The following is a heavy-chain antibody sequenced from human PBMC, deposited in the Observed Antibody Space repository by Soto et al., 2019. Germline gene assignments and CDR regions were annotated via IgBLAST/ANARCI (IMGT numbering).Heavy chain of an antibody. CDR3: AIYIRDAVTFYFDY. V-gene: IGHV4-59*01. D-gene: IGHD3-16*01. Sequence: QVHLQESGPGLVKPSETLSLTCSVSGGSISGYHWSWIRQPPGKGLEWFGYIHSSGSTNYNPSLESRVTMSVDTSKNQFSLKLSSVTAADTAVYYCAIYIRDAVTFYFDYWGQGTRVTASS. CDR1: GGSISGYH. J-gene: IGHJ4*02. CDR2: IHSSGST.